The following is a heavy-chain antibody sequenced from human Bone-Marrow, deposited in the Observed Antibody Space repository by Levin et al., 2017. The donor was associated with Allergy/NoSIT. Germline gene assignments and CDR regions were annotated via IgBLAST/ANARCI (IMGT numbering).Heavy chain of an antibody. D-gene: IGHD1-14*01. CDR1: GFTFSSST. Sequence: GGSLRLSCAASGFTFSSSTMHWVRQAPGKGLEWVTVISYDGTNKHYADSVKGRFTISRDDSKNTLYLQMNSLTTEDTAVYYCARGLANTGGYWGQGTLVTVSS. J-gene: IGHJ4*02. CDR2: ISYDGTNK. V-gene: IGHV3-30-3*01. CDR3: ARGLANTGGY.